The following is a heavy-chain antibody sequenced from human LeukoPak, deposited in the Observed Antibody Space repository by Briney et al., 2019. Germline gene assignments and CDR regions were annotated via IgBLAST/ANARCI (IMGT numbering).Heavy chain of an antibody. CDR2: VSAGDSTR. V-gene: IGHV3-23*01. CDR1: GFAVSCYA. Sequence: PAGSLRLSCAAPGFAVSCYAMNWVRQAPGKGLEWVSGVSAGDSTRHYAYSVKGRFTISTDNSKNMVYLQMNGPGVEDTAVYYCSKGRGGYNFGVAEDWGQGTLVTVSS. D-gene: IGHD5-18*01. CDR3: SKGRGGYNFGVAED. J-gene: IGHJ4*02.